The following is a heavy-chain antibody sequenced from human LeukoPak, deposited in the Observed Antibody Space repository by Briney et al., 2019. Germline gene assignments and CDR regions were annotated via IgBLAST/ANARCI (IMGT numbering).Heavy chain of an antibody. Sequence: GGSLRLSCAASGFTFSSYAMSWVRQVPGKGLEWVSAISGSGTSTYYADSVKGRLTISRDNSKNMLYLQMNSLRAEDTAVYYCARDSSYYYDGSGYYLYYFDYWGQGTLVTVSS. V-gene: IGHV3-23*01. J-gene: IGHJ4*02. CDR3: ARDSSYYYDGSGYYLYYFDY. CDR2: ISGSGTST. CDR1: GFTFSSYA. D-gene: IGHD3-22*01.